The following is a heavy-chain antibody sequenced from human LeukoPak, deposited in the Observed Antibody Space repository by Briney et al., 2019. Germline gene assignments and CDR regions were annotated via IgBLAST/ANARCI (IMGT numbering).Heavy chain of an antibody. CDR3: ARRGYYDILTGPETFDY. CDR2: INHSGST. Sequence: SETLSLTCAVYGGSFSGYYWSWIRQPPGKGLEWIGKINHSGSTNYNPSLKSRVTISEDMSKNQFSLKLSSVTAADTAVYYCARRGYYDILTGPETFDYWGQGTLVTVSS. V-gene: IGHV4-34*01. J-gene: IGHJ4*02. D-gene: IGHD3-9*01. CDR1: GGSFSGYY.